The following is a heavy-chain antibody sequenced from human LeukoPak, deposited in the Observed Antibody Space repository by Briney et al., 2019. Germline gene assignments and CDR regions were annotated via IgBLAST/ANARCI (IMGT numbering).Heavy chain of an antibody. D-gene: IGHD5-24*01. V-gene: IGHV3-23*01. CDR1: GFTFSVAA. CDR3: AKDIQLST. CDR2: IGASGEST. Sequence: GGSLRLSCAASGFTFSVAAMTWVRQAPGKGLEWVSLIGASGESTYYADSVKGRFTISRDNSKNTLSLQMNSLRVEDTAMYFCAKDIQLSTWGLGTMVIVS. J-gene: IGHJ3*01.